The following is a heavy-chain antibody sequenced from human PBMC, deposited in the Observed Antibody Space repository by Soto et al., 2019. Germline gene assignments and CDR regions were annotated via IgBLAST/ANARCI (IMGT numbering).Heavy chain of an antibody. CDR1: GGSISSSSYY. D-gene: IGHD3-22*01. V-gene: IGHV4-39*01. CDR2: IYYSGSP. CDR3: ARSRKDYYVSSGYYYYFDY. J-gene: IGHJ4*02. Sequence: SETLSLTCTVSGGSISSSSYYWGWIRQPPGKGLEWIGSIYYSGSPYYNPSLKSRVTISVATSKNQFSLKLSSVTAADTAVYYCARSRKDYYVSSGYYYYFDYWGQGTLVTVSS.